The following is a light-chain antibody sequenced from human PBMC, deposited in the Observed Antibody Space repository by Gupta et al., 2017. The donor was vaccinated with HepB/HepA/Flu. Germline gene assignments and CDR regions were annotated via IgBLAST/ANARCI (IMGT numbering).Light chain of an antibody. CDR2: AAS. Sequence: DIQLTQSPSFLSASVGDRVTITCRATQGISSYLVWYQQKPGKAPKLLIYAASTLQSGVPSRFSGGGSGTEFTLTISSLQPEDFATYYCQQLNSYRLTFGGGTKVEIK. J-gene: IGKJ4*01. CDR1: QGISSY. V-gene: IGKV1-9*01. CDR3: QQLNSYRLT.